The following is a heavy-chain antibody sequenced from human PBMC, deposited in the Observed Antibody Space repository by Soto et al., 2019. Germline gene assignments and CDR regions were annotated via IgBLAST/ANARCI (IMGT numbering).Heavy chain of an antibody. J-gene: IGHJ4*02. Sequence: SETLSLTCAVYGGSFSGYYWSWIRQPPGKGLEWIGEINHSGSTNYNPSLKSRVTISVDTSKNQFSLKLSSVTAADTAVYYCARALIVVVPAASGQNFDYWGQGTLVTVSS. V-gene: IGHV4-34*01. D-gene: IGHD2-2*01. CDR1: GGSFSGYY. CDR2: INHSGST. CDR3: ARALIVVVPAASGQNFDY.